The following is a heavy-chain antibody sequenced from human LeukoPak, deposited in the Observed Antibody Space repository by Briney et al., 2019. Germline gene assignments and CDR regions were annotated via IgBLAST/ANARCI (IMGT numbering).Heavy chain of an antibody. CDR3: ARDALGGSGSYFYYYYYYGMDV. J-gene: IGHJ6*02. CDR1: GGSISSYY. D-gene: IGHD3-10*01. CDR2: IYTSGST. Sequence: PSEALSLTCTVSGGSISSYYWSWLRQPAGKGLEWIGRIYTSGSTNYNPSLKSRVTMSVDTSKNQFSLKLSSVTAADTAVYYCARDALGGSGSYFYYYYYYGMDVWGQGTTVTVSS. V-gene: IGHV4-4*07.